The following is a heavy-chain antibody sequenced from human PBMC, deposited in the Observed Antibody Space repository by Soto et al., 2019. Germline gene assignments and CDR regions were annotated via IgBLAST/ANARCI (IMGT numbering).Heavy chain of an antibody. Sequence: EVQLVESGGGLVQSGGPLRPPCAASGFTPGNYWMHWVRQAPGKGLVWVSRINDYGTTINYAESVEGRFIISRDDAKSEVYLQMNNLRAEDSAVYYCARGGLEPFDYWGQGALVTVSS. CDR2: INDYGTTI. CDR3: ARGGLEPFDY. J-gene: IGHJ4*02. CDR1: GFTPGNYW. V-gene: IGHV3-74*01. D-gene: IGHD1-1*01.